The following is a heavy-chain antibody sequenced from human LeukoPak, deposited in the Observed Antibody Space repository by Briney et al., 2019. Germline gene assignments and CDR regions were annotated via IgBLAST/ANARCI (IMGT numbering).Heavy chain of an antibody. V-gene: IGHV1-18*04. CDR3: ARDRIRTGARP. CDR2: ISAHNDNT. CDR1: GYTFISYG. D-gene: IGHD2/OR15-2a*01. J-gene: IGHJ5*02. Sequence: ASVKVSCKASGYTFISYGISWVRQAPGQGLEWMGWISAHNDNTNYAQKLQGRVTMTTDTSTSTAYMELRRLRSDDTAVYYCARDRIRTGARPWGQGTLVTVSS.